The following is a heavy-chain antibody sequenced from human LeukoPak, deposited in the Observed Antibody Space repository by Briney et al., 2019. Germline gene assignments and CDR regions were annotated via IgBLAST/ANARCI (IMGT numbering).Heavy chain of an antibody. CDR2: ISSSGSYI. J-gene: IGHJ4*02. CDR3: ARLQQLVDY. CDR1: GFTFSSYS. D-gene: IGHD6-13*01. Sequence: GGSLRLSCAASGFTFSSYSMNWVRQAPGKGLEWVSSISSSGSYIYYADSVKGRFTISRDNAKNSLYLQMNSLRAEDTAVYYCARLQQLVDYWGQGTLVTVSS. V-gene: IGHV3-21*01.